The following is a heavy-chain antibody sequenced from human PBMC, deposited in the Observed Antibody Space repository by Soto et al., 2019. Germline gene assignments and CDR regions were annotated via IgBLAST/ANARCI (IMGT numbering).Heavy chain of an antibody. CDR3: AKDTSGYYDFWSGYPYYYYGMDV. D-gene: IGHD3-3*01. J-gene: IGHJ6*02. Sequence: PGGSLRLSCAASGFTFSSYAMSWVRQAPGKGLEWVSAISGSGGSTYYADSAKGRFTISRDNSKNTLYLQMNSLRAEDTAVYYCAKDTSGYYDFWSGYPYYYYGMDVWGQGTTVTVSS. CDR2: ISGSGGST. V-gene: IGHV3-23*01. CDR1: GFTFSSYA.